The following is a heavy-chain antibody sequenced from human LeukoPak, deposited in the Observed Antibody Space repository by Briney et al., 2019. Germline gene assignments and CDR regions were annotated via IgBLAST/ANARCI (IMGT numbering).Heavy chain of an antibody. D-gene: IGHD6-6*01. V-gene: IGHV4-34*01. CDR3: ARSTDSSSSVGY. Sequence: SETLSLTCAVYGGSFSGYYWSWIRQPPGKGLEWIGEINHSGSTNYNPSLKSRVTISVDTSKNQFSLKLSSVTAADTAVYYCARSTDSSSSVGYWGQGTLVTVSS. J-gene: IGHJ4*02. CDR2: INHSGST. CDR1: GGSFSGYY.